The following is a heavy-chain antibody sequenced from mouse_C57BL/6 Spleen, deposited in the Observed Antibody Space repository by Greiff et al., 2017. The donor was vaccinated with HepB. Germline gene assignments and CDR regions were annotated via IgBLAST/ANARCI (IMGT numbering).Heavy chain of an antibody. CDR3: ARLVTTNYAMDY. V-gene: IGHV1-82*01. Sequence: QVQLKQSGPELVKPGASVKISCKASGYAFSSSWMNWVKQRPGKGLEWIGRIYPGDGDTNYNGKFKGKATLTADKSSSTAYMQLSSLTSEDSAVYFCARLVTTNYAMDYWGQGTSVTVSS. J-gene: IGHJ4*01. CDR1: GYAFSSSW. CDR2: IYPGDGDT. D-gene: IGHD2-2*01.